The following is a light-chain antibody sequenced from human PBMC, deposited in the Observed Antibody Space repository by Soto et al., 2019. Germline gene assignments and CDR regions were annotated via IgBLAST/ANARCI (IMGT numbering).Light chain of an antibody. V-gene: IGKV1-39*01. CDR2: GAS. CDR1: QSISNY. J-gene: IGKJ4*01. CDR3: QQTYSAPLT. Sequence: DMQMTQSPSSLSASVGDRVNITCRSSQSISNYLNWYQQKPGKAPKLLIHGASSLQGGVPLRFSGSGSGTDFILTINNLQPEDFTTYYCQQTYSAPLTFGGGTKVEI.